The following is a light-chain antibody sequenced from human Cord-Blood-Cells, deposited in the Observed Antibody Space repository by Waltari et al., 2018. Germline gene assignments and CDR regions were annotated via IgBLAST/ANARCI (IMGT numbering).Light chain of an antibody. J-gene: IGKJ2*01. Sequence: EIVMTQSPATLSVSPGERATLSYRASRTDSSNFAWYQQKPGQAPRLLIYGASTTAAGIPARFIGSGSGTEFTLLISSLQSEDFAVYYCQQYNNWPPYTFGQGTKLEIK. CDR3: QQYNNWPPYT. CDR2: GAS. V-gene: IGKV3-15*01. CDR1: RTDSSN.